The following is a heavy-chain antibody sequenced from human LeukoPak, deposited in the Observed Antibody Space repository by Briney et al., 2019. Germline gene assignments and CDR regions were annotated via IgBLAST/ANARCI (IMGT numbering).Heavy chain of an antibody. CDR2: MNPNSGNT. CDR3: ARDLRWGELSLRRSRGY. Sequence: GAPVKASCTPSRYTFTSYDINWVRQATGQGREWLGWMNPNSGNTGYAQKFQGRGTMTRNTSISSAYMELSSLRSEATAVYYCARDLRWGELSLRRSRGYWGQGTLVTVSS. J-gene: IGHJ4*02. V-gene: IGHV1-8*01. CDR1: RYTFTSYD. D-gene: IGHD3-16*02.